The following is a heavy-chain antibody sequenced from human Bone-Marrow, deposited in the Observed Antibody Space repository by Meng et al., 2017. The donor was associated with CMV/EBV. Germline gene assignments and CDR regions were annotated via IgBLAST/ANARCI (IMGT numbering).Heavy chain of an antibody. D-gene: IGHD2-8*01. Sequence: GESLKISCAASGFTFSSYSMNWVRQAPGKGLEWVSSISSSSSYIYYADSVKGRFTISRDNAKNSLYLQMNSLRAEDTAVYYCARDPRYCTNGVCSGWGQGTLVTVSS. CDR1: GFTFSSYS. CDR2: ISSSSSYI. J-gene: IGHJ4*02. CDR3: ARDPRYCTNGVCSG. V-gene: IGHV3-21*01.